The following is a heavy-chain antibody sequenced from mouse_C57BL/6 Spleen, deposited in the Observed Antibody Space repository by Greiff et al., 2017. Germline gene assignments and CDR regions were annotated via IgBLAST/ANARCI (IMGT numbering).Heavy chain of an antibody. D-gene: IGHD2-4*01. Sequence: EVQVVESGGDLVKPGGSLKLSCAASGFTFSSYGMSWVRQTPDKRLEWVATISSGGSYTYYPDSVKGRFTISRDNAKNTLYLQMSSLKSEDTAMYYCAITKSSYYFDYWGQGTTLTVSS. J-gene: IGHJ2*01. CDR2: ISSGGSYT. CDR3: AITKSSYYFDY. V-gene: IGHV5-6*01. CDR1: GFTFSSYG.